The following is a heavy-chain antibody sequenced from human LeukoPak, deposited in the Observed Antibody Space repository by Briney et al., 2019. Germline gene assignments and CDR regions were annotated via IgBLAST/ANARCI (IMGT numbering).Heavy chain of an antibody. D-gene: IGHD1-26*01. CDR1: GYTFTCYY. CDR3: ASGGIYYGAAFDF. J-gene: IGHJ4*02. Sequence: ASVKVSCKASGYTFTCYYMHWVRQAPGQGLEWMGIINPSGGSTSYAQKFQGRVTMTRDMSTSTVYMELSSLRAEDTALYYCASGGIYYGAAFDFWGQGTLVTVSS. CDR2: INPSGGST. V-gene: IGHV1-46*01.